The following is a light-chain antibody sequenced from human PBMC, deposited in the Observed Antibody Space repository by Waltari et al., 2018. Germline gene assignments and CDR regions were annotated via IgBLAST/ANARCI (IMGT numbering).Light chain of an antibody. CDR2: AAS. CDR3: QQSYSIPRT. J-gene: IGKJ4*01. CDR1: QYISTY. Sequence: DIEMTQYPSSLSASVGDRVTIACRSSQYISTYLNWYQQKPGKAPKLLISAASDLQSGVPSRFSGSGSETDFTLTISSLQPEDFATYWCQQSYSIPRTFGGGTKVEIK. V-gene: IGKV1-39*01.